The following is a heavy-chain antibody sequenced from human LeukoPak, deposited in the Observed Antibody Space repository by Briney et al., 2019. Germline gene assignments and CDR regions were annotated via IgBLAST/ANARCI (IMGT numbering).Heavy chain of an antibody. D-gene: IGHD6-19*01. J-gene: IGHJ4*02. Sequence: SETLSLTCAVSGGSISGRYWSWIRQPPGKGLEWIANWRYDGSPNYTPSLESRATKSLDTSKNQFSLRLTSVTAADTAVYYCVVTQKWLAFDYWGQGILVTVSS. CDR1: GGSISGRY. V-gene: IGHV4-59*08. CDR3: VVTQKWLAFDY. CDR2: WRYDGSP.